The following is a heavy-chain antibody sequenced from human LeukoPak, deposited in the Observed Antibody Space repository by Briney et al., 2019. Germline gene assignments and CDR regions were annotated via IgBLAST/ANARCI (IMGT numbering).Heavy chain of an antibody. CDR2: MNPNSGNT. D-gene: IGHD6-19*01. J-gene: IGHJ4*02. Sequence: ASVQVSCKASGYTFTSYDINWVRQATGQGLEWMGWMNPNSGNTDYAQKFQGRVTMTRNTSIRTAYMELSSLRSEDMAVYYCVRVRPVAGTRPFDYWGQGTLVTVSS. V-gene: IGHV1-8*01. CDR3: VRVRPVAGTRPFDY. CDR1: GYTFTSYD.